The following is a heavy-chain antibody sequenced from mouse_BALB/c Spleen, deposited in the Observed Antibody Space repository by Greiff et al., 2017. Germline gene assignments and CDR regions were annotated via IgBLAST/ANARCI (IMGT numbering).Heavy chain of an antibody. CDR3: ARHYYKAMDY. V-gene: IGHV5-9-4*01. J-gene: IGHJ4*01. Sequence: DVHLVESGGGLVKPGGSLKLSCAASGFTFSSYAMSWVRQSPEKRLEWVAEISSGGSYTYYPDTVTGRFTISRDNAKNTLYLEMSSLRSEDTAMYYCARHYYKAMDYWGQGTSVTVSS. D-gene: IGHD1-2*01. CDR1: GFTFSSYA. CDR2: ISSGGSYT.